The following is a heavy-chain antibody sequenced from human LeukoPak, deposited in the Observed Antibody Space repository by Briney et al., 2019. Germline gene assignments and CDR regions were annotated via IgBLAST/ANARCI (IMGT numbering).Heavy chain of an antibody. D-gene: IGHD6-13*01. CDR3: ARTYSSSWDSFDY. Sequence: GESLKISCKGSGYSFTSYWIGWVRQMPGKGQEWMGIIYPGDSDTRYSPSFQGQVTISADKSISTAYLQWSSLKASDTAMYYCARTYSSSWDSFDYWGQGTLVTVSS. CDR1: GYSFTSYW. V-gene: IGHV5-51*01. CDR2: IYPGDSDT. J-gene: IGHJ4*02.